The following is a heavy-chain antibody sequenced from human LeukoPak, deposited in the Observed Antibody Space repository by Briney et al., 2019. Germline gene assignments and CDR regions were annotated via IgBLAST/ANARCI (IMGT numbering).Heavy chain of an antibody. CDR3: ARVRDFWSGYYRAFDI. J-gene: IGHJ3*02. V-gene: IGHV4-59*01. CDR1: GGSTNKYY. D-gene: IGHD3-3*01. CDR2: VHDSAGT. Sequence: SETLSLTCTVSGGSTNKYYWSWIRQSPGKGLEWLGYVHDSAGTIYNPSLKSRVTISVDTSKNQFSLKLSSVTAADTAVYYCARVRDFWSGYYRAFDIWGQGTMVTVSS.